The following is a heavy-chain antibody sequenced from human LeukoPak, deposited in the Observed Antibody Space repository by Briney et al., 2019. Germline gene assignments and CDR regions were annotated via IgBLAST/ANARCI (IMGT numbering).Heavy chain of an antibody. Sequence: GGSLRLSCAASRFTFTSYSMNWVRQAPGKGLEWVSTISGGGGSTYYADSVKGRFTISRDNSKNTLYLQMNTLRAEDTAVYYCAKRRPYYDSSGYLDYWGQGTLVTVSS. CDR2: ISGGGGST. CDR3: AKRRPYYDSSGYLDY. V-gene: IGHV3-23*01. D-gene: IGHD3-22*01. J-gene: IGHJ4*02. CDR1: RFTFTSYS.